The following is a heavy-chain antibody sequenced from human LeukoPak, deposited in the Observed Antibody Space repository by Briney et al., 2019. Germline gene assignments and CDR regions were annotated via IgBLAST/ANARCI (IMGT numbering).Heavy chain of an antibody. J-gene: IGHJ5*02. CDR3: ARGVPAGWDQSENWFDP. V-gene: IGHV3-21*01. D-gene: IGHD2-2*01. CDR1: GFTFSSYS. CDR2: ISSSSSYI. Sequence: GGSLRLSCAASGFTFSSYSMNWVRQAPGKGLEWVSSISSSSSYIYYADSVKGRFTISRDNAKNSLYLQMNSLRAEDTAVYYCARGVPAGWDQSENWFDPWGQGTLVTVSS.